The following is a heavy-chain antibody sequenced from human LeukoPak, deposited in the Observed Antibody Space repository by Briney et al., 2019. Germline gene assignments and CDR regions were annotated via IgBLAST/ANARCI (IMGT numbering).Heavy chain of an antibody. D-gene: IGHD5-24*01. CDR3: ARISRDGYNAYYYYYMDV. J-gene: IGHJ6*03. Sequence: GESLKISCKGSGYSFTSYWIGWVSQMPGKGLEWMGIIYPGDSDTRYSPSFQGQVTISADKSISTAYLQWSSLKASDTAMYYCARISRDGYNAYYYYYMDVWGKGTTVTVSS. V-gene: IGHV5-51*01. CDR2: IYPGDSDT. CDR1: GYSFTSYW.